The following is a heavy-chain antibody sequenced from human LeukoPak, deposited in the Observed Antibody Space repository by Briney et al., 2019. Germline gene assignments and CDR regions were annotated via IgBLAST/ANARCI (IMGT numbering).Heavy chain of an antibody. Sequence: GGSLRLSCAAAGFTFSSYAMSWVRQAPGKGLEWVSAISGSGGSTYYADSVKGRFTISRDNSKNTLYLQMNSLRAEDTAVYYCAKDQSNWNEGFDYWGQGTLVTVSS. J-gene: IGHJ4*02. CDR2: ISGSGGST. D-gene: IGHD1-1*01. CDR3: AKDQSNWNEGFDY. CDR1: GFTFSSYA. V-gene: IGHV3-23*01.